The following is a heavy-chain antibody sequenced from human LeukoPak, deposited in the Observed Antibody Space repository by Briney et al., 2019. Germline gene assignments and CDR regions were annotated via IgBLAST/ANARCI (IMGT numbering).Heavy chain of an antibody. Sequence: ASVKVSCKVSGYTLTELSMHWVRQAPGKGLEWMGGFDPEDGETIYAQKLQGRVTMTEDTSTDTAYMELSSLRSEDTAVYYCATESSLYRLLTFPRYWGQGTLVTVSS. V-gene: IGHV1-24*01. D-gene: IGHD1-26*01. J-gene: IGHJ4*02. CDR1: GYTLTELS. CDR2: FDPEDGET. CDR3: ATESSLYRLLTFPRY.